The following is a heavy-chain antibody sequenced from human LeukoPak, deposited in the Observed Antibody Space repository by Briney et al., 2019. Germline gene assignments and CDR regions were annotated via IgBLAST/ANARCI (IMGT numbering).Heavy chain of an antibody. CDR2: INHSGST. D-gene: IGHD4-17*01. CDR1: GGSFSGYC. CDR3: ARGMTTNY. V-gene: IGHV4-34*01. J-gene: IGHJ4*02. Sequence: SETLSLTCAVYGGSFSGYCWSWIRQPPGKGLEWIGEINHSGSTNYNPSLKSRVTISVDTSKDQFSLKLSSVTAADTAVYYCARGMTTNYWGQGTLVTVSS.